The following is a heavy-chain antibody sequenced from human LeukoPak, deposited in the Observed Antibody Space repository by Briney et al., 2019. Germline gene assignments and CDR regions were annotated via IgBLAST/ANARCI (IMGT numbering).Heavy chain of an antibody. CDR1: GGTFSIYA. J-gene: IGHJ4*02. CDR2: IIPIFGTA. CDR3: ATIFGVVDTVDY. Sequence: ASVTVSCKASGGTFSIYAISWVRQAPGQGLEWMGGIIPIFGTANYAQKFQGRVTITADESTSTAYMELSSLRSEDTAVYYCATIFGVVDTVDYWGQGTLVTVSS. V-gene: IGHV1-69*13. D-gene: IGHD3-3*01.